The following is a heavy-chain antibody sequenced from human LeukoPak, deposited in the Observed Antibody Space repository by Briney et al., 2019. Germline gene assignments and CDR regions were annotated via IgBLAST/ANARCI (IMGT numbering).Heavy chain of an antibody. CDR1: GGSISSSSYY. CDR2: IYYSGST. Sequence: SETLSLTCTVSGGSISSSSYYWGWIRQPPGKGLEWIGSIYYSGSTYYNPSLKSRVTISVDTSKNQFSLKLSSVTAADTAVYYCARGPGNYDSSGYSAFDIWGQGTMVTVSS. V-gene: IGHV4-39*01. J-gene: IGHJ3*02. CDR3: ARGPGNYDSSGYSAFDI. D-gene: IGHD3-22*01.